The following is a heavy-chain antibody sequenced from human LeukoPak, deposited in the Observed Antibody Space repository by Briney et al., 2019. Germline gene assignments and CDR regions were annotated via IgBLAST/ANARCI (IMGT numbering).Heavy chain of an antibody. D-gene: IGHD3-10*01. CDR2: ITSSGDTI. CDR1: GFTFNNYA. Sequence: GGSLRLSCAASGFTFNNYAMNWVRQAPGKGLEWVSSITSSGDTIHYADSVRGRFTISRDNSRNTLSLQMTSLRAEDTAVYYCAKGVLSGMRYYYGMDVWGKGTTVTVSS. CDR3: AKGVLSGMRYYYGMDV. V-gene: IGHV3-23*01. J-gene: IGHJ6*04.